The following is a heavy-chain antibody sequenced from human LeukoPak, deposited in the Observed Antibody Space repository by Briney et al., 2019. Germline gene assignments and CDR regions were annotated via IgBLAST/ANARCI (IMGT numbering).Heavy chain of an antibody. CDR1: TDSITSNW. J-gene: IGHJ4*02. Sequence: SETLSLTCAVSTDSITSNWWSWVRQPPGKGLEWIGEVHKSGSTNYYPSLQSRVTISIDKSKNQIALELTSVTAADTAVYYCAKEIVGAPTPGAYWGQGILVTVSS. D-gene: IGHD1-26*01. CDR2: VHKSGST. CDR3: AKEIVGAPTPGAY. V-gene: IGHV4-4*02.